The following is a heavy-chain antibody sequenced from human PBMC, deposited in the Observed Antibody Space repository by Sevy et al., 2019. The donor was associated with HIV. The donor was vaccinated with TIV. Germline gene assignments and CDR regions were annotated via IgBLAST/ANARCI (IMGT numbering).Heavy chain of an antibody. CDR1: GFSFGRFG. D-gene: IGHD3-22*01. CDR3: AGARYDSSGSFDAFDI. Sequence: GGSLRLSCAASGFSFGRFGMHWVRQAPGKGLEWVSTIFRSGETTYYADSVKARFTISRDNSKNTLYLQMNSLRTEDTALYYCAGARYDSSGSFDAFDIWGQGTMVTVSS. J-gene: IGHJ3*02. CDR2: IFRSGETT. V-gene: IGHV3-23*01.